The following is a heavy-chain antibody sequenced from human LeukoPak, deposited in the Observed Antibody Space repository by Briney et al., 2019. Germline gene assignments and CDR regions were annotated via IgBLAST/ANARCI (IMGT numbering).Heavy chain of an antibody. V-gene: IGHV3-23*01. J-gene: IGHJ6*02. CDR1: GFTFSNYA. Sequence: QPGGSLRLSCAASGFTFSNYAMSWVRQAPGKGLEWVSTISGSGGSTYYADSVKGRFTISRDNSKNTLYLQLNRLRAEDTAVYYCAKSTSPLYYYYGMDVWGQGTTVTVSS. D-gene: IGHD2-2*01. CDR2: ISGSGGST. CDR3: AKSTSPLYYYYGMDV.